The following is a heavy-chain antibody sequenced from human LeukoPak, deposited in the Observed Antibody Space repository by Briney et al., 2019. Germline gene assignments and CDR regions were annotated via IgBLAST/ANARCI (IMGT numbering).Heavy chain of an antibody. CDR3: ARVGGATAVTMYFEY. Sequence: GGSLRLSCVVSGITFSGYSMIWVRQAPGKGLEWLSFMTTSGNTIFYAESVKDRFTISRDNAKKSLYLQMNSLRDEDTAEYYCARVGGATAVTMYFEYWGQGTLVTVSS. V-gene: IGHV3-48*02. J-gene: IGHJ4*02. CDR2: MTTSGNTI. D-gene: IGHD1-26*01. CDR1: GITFSGYS.